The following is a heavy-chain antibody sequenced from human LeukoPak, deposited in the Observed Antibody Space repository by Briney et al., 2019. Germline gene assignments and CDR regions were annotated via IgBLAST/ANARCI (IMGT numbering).Heavy chain of an antibody. CDR1: GGTFSSYA. J-gene: IGHJ6*03. D-gene: IGHD6-13*01. CDR2: IIPIFGTA. CDR3: ARGAAAGTGYYYYMDV. Sequence: ASVKVSCKASGGTFSSYAISWVRQAPGQGLEWMGGIIPIFGTANYAQKFQGRVTITADESTSTANMELSSLRSEDTAVYYCARGAAAGTGYYYYMDVWGKGTTVTVSS. V-gene: IGHV1-69*13.